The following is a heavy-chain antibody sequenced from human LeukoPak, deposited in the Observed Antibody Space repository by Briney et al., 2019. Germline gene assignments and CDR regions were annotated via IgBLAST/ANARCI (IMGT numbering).Heavy chain of an antibody. V-gene: IGHV4-38-2*02. J-gene: IGHJ6*03. Sequence: SETLFLTCTVSGYSISSGYYWGWIRQPPGKGLEWIGSIYHSGSTYYNPSLKSRVTISVDTSKNQFSLKLSSVTAADTAVYYCARDPLRYCSSTSCSPDYMDVWGKGTTVTVSS. CDR1: GYSISSGYY. CDR3: ARDPLRYCSSTSCSPDYMDV. D-gene: IGHD2-2*01. CDR2: IYHSGST.